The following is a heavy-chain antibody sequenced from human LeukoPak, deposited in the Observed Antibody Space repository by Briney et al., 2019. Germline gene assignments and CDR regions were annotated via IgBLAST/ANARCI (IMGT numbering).Heavy chain of an antibody. J-gene: IGHJ4*02. Sequence: GGSLRLSCAASGFTFSSYAMSWVRQAPGKGLEWVANIKQDGSEKYYVDSVKGRFTISRDNAKNALYLQMNSLRAEDTAVYYCARVSIAVAAGDYWGQGTLVTVSS. CDR2: IKQDGSEK. V-gene: IGHV3-7*01. CDR1: GFTFSSYA. D-gene: IGHD6-19*01. CDR3: ARVSIAVAAGDY.